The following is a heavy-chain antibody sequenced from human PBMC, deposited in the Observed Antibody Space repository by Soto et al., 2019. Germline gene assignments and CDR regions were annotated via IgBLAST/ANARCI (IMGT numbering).Heavy chain of an antibody. CDR2: ISDRGSTI. Sequence: QVQVVESGGGLVKPGGSLRLSCEVSGFSVTDSMSWIRQAPGKGLEWVAYISDRGSTIFYADSVRGRFTISRDSAQNSLFLEMDSLRVDDTAIYYCVRVVGLHPHTWFDPWGQGTLVTVSS. CDR1: GFSVTDS. CDR3: VRVVGLHPHTWFDP. V-gene: IGHV3-11*01. J-gene: IGHJ5*02.